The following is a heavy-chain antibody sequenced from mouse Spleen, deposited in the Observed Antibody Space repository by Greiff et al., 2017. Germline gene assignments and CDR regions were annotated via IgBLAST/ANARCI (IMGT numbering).Heavy chain of an antibody. CDR1: GFTFSSYA. J-gene: IGHJ1*01. Sequence: EVKVVESGGGLVKPGGSLKLSCAASGFTFSSYAMSWVRQTPEKRLEWVATISSGGSYTYYPDSVKGRFTISRDNAKNTLYLQMSSLRSEDTAMYYCARQVTTVEDWYFDVWGAGTTVTVSS. V-gene: IGHV5-9-3*01. CDR2: ISSGGSYT. CDR3: ARQVTTVEDWYFDV. D-gene: IGHD1-1*01.